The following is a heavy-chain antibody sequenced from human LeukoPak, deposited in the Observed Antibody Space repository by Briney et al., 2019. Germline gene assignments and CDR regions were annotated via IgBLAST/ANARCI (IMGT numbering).Heavy chain of an antibody. Sequence: ASVKVSCKASGYTFTGYYMHWVRQAPGQGLEWMGWIYPNSGGTNYAQKFQGRVTVTRDTSISTAYMELSRLRSDDTAVYYCAREAYDSGNFRTDYYYMDVWGIRTTVTVSS. CDR2: IYPNSGGT. CDR1: GYTFTGYY. CDR3: AREAYDSGNFRTDYYYMDV. J-gene: IGHJ6*03. V-gene: IGHV1-2*02. D-gene: IGHD3-10*01.